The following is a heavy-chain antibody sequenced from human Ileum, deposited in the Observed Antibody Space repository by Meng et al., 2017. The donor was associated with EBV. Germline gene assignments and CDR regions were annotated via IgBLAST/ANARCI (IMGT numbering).Heavy chain of an antibody. CDR2: IYYNGTT. CDR3: GRSPKSGFQVLSVDS. CDR1: GGSISSSSYY. J-gene: IGHJ4*02. Sequence: LLLGSGPGLVTPSETLSLTCSVSGGSISSSSYYWGWIRQPPGQGLEWIGTIYYNGTTYYNPSLKSRVTISVDTSKNQFSLKLSSVTAADTAVYFCGRSPKSGFQVLSVDSWGQGTLVTVSS. V-gene: IGHV4-39*07. D-gene: IGHD2/OR15-2a*01.